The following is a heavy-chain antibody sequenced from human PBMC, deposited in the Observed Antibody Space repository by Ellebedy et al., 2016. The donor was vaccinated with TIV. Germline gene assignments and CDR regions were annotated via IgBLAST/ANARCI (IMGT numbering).Heavy chain of an antibody. Sequence: ASVKVSCKASGGTFRTYTVTWVRQAPGQGLEWVGGILPISPTPNYAQKFQGRVTITADESANIVSMELSSLSSEDTAVYYCARGKDSGNYVGWFDPWGQGTLVTVSS. V-gene: IGHV1-69*13. CDR1: GGTFRTYT. J-gene: IGHJ5*02. D-gene: IGHD4-11*01. CDR3: ARGKDSGNYVGWFDP. CDR2: ILPISPTP.